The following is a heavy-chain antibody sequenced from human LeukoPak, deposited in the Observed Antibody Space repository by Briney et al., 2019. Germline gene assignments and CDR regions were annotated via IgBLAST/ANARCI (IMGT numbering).Heavy chain of an antibody. D-gene: IGHD5-24*01. CDR2: ISGSGGST. CDR1: GFTFSDYY. J-gene: IGHJ4*02. Sequence: GGPLRLSCAASGFTFSDYYMSWIRQAPGKGLEWASAISGSGGSTYYADFVKGRFTISRDNSKNTLYLQMNSLRAEDTAVYFCAKVDGYNHLYYFDYWGQGTLVTASS. V-gene: IGHV3-23*01. CDR3: AKVDGYNHLYYFDY.